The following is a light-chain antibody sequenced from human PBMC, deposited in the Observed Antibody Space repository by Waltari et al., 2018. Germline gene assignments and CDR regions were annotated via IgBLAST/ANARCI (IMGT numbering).Light chain of an antibody. CDR1: HLSKQY. CDR3: QSADSSGSVV. J-gene: IGLJ2*01. V-gene: IGLV3-25*03. CDR2: KGR. Sequence: SFELTQPPSLSVSQGQTARITCSGDHLSKQYSPWHKQRTGLAPFRVIYKGRERPSGIPERFSGSSSGTTVTLTISGVQAEDEADYYCQSADSSGSVVFGGGTKLTVL.